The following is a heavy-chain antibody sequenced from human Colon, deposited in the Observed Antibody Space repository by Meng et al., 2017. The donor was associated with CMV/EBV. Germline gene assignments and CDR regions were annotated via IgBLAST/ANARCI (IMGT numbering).Heavy chain of an antibody. CDR3: ARAPYYYDSSGYSEDY. V-gene: IGHV1-69*05. CDR1: GTFSSYA. J-gene: IGHJ4*02. CDR2: IIPIFGTA. Sequence: GTFSSYAISWVRQAPGQGLEWMGGIIPIFGTANYAQKFQGRVTITTDESTSTAYMELSSLRSEDTAVYYCARAPYYYDSSGYSEDYWGQGTLVTVSS. D-gene: IGHD3-22*01.